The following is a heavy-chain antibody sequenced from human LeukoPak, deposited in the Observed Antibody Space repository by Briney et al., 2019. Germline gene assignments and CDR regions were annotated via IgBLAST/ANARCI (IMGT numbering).Heavy chain of an antibody. Sequence: PSETLSLTCTVSSGSIRNSNYYWGWIRQPPGKGLEWIGSIYYSGNTYYNPSLKSRITISVDTSKNQFSLKVSSVTAADTAVYYCARTIFGVVILGHWGQGTLVTVSS. D-gene: IGHD3-3*01. V-gene: IGHV4-39*07. CDR2: IYYSGNT. CDR1: SGSIRNSNYY. CDR3: ARTIFGVVILGH. J-gene: IGHJ4*02.